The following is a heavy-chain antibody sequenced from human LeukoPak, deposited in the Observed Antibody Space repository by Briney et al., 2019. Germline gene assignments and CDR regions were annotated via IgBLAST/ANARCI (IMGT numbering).Heavy chain of an antibody. V-gene: IGHV3-48*01. D-gene: IGHD6-19*01. CDR2: ISSSSGII. CDR1: GFTFRSYS. Sequence: GGSLRLSCAASGFTFRSYSMNWVRQAPGKGLEWVSYISSSSGIIYYADSVKGRFTISRDNSKNTLYLQMNSLRAEDTAVYFCARYTTGHGFDFWGQGTLVTVSS. J-gene: IGHJ4*02. CDR3: ARYTTGHGFDF.